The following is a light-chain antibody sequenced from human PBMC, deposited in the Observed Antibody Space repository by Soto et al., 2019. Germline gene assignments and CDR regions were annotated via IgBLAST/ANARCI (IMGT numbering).Light chain of an antibody. J-gene: IGKJ4*01. V-gene: IGKV3-15*01. CDR2: GAS. Sequence: EIVMTQSPATLSVSPGERATLSCRASQSVSNKLAWYQQKVGQAPRLLIFGASTRATGIPARFSGSGSGTEFTLSISSLQSEDFEVYYCQQYDKWSLTFGGGAKVEIK. CDR1: QSVSNK. CDR3: QQYDKWSLT.